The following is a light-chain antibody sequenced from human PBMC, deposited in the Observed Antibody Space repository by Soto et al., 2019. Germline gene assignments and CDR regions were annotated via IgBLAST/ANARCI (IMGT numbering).Light chain of an antibody. Sequence: SYELTQPPSVSVAPGKTASISCGGNDIGSKGVHWYQQKPGQAPVLVIYSDTDLPPVITERFSGSNSANLATLTISRVEAGYDAHYYCQVCDSGSAHVVFRVGTNLTVL. CDR1: DIGSKG. CDR2: SDT. J-gene: IGLJ2*01. CDR3: QVCDSGSAHVV. V-gene: IGLV3-21*01.